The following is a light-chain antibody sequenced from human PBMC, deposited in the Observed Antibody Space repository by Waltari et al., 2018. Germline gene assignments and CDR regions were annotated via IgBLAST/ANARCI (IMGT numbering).Light chain of an antibody. CDR2: GAS. V-gene: IGKV3-15*01. CDR1: QSISSN. CDR3: QQSYSTPPET. Sequence: EIVMTQSPVTLSVSPGERATLSCRASQSISSNLAWYQQKPGKSPRLLIHGASTRATGIPARFSGSGSGTDFTLTISSLQPEDFATYYCQQSYSTPPETFGQGTKVEIK. J-gene: IGKJ1*01.